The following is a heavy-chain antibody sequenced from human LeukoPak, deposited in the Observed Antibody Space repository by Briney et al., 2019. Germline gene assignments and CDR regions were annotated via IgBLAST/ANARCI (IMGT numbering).Heavy chain of an antibody. Sequence: GGSLRLSCEASGFSFSSYNMDWVRQTPGKGLEWISSITTSSSHTFYADSVKGRFTISRDNARNSLYLQMNSLRAEDTAVYYCARLAGSGSYYPFDYWGQGTLVTVSS. J-gene: IGHJ4*02. CDR2: ITTSSSHT. CDR1: GFSFSSYN. D-gene: IGHD3-10*01. CDR3: ARLAGSGSYYPFDY. V-gene: IGHV3-21*01.